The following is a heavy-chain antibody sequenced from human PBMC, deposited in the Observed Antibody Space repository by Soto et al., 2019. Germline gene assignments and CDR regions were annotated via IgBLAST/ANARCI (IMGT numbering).Heavy chain of an antibody. CDR2: ISSSSSYI. CDR3: ARVSGSSQFDY. J-gene: IGHJ4*02. D-gene: IGHD6-13*01. CDR1: GFTFSSYS. V-gene: IGHV3-21*01. Sequence: GGSLRLSCAASGFTFSSYSMNCVRQAPGKGLEWVSSISSSSSYIYYADSVKGRFTISRDNAKNSLYLQMNSLRAEDTAVYYCARVSGSSQFDYWGQGTLVTVSS.